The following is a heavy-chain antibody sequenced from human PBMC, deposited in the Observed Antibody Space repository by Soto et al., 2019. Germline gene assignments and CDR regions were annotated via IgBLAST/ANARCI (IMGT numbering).Heavy chain of an antibody. V-gene: IGHV3-23*01. CDR1: GFTFSSYA. CDR2: MSYSGST. Sequence: EVQLLESGGGLVPPGGSLRLSCAASGFTFSSYAMSWVRQAPGKGLEWVSAMSYSGSTYYADSVKGRFTSSRDNSKNPLYLQMNSLRAEATARYYCAKSGGKGALAPWGQGSLVTVSS. J-gene: IGHJ5*02. D-gene: IGHD2-15*01. CDR3: AKSGGKGALAP.